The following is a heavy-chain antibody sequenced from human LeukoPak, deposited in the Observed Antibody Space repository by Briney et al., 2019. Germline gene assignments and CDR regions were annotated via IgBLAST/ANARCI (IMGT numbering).Heavy chain of an antibody. CDR3: AREGGTPGYFDY. V-gene: IGHV4-34*01. Sequence: SETLSLTCAVYGGSFSGYHWSWIRQPPGKGLEWIGEIKHTGRTNYNPSLKSRVTLSIDTSKKQFSLKLNSVTAADTAVYYCAREGGTPGYFDYWGQGTLVTVSS. CDR1: GGSFSGYH. J-gene: IGHJ4*02. CDR2: IKHTGRT. D-gene: IGHD1-1*01.